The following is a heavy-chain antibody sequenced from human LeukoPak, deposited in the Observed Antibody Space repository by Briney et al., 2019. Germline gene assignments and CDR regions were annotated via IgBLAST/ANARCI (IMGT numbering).Heavy chain of an antibody. CDR1: GYTFTGYY. CDR2: INPNSGGT. Sequence: ASVKVSCKASGYTFTGYYMHWVRQAPGQGLEWMGWINPNSGGTNYAQKFQGWVTMTRDTSISTAYTELSRLRSDDTAVYYCARGRKNSSSWYYFDYWGQGTLVTVSS. D-gene: IGHD6-13*01. J-gene: IGHJ4*02. V-gene: IGHV1-2*04. CDR3: ARGRKNSSSWYYFDY.